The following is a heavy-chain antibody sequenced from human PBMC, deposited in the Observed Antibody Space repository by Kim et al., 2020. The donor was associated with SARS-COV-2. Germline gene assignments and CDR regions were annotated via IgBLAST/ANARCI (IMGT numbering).Heavy chain of an antibody. J-gene: IGHJ4*02. Sequence: SETLSLTCTVSGGSISSGGYYWSWIRQHPGKGLEWIGYIYYSGSTYYNPSLKSRVTISVDTSKNQFSLKLSSVTAADTAVYYCARVYSIRDSNDWFPTLALYYFDYWGQGTLVTVSS. V-gene: IGHV4-31*03. CDR2: IYYSGST. CDR3: ARVYSIRDSNDWFPTLALYYFDY. CDR1: GGSISSGGYY. D-gene: IGHD3-9*01.